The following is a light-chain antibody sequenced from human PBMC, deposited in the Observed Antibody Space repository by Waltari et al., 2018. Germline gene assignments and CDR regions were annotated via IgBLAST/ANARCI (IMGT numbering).Light chain of an antibody. J-gene: IGKJ2*03. V-gene: IGKV2-30*02. Sequence: DVAMTQSPLSLPITPGQPASMTCRSSQSLLHSNGNTYLTWFLQKPGQPPRRLIYKVSNRDSGLPDRFSGSGAGTDFTLKFSRVEAEDVGSYYCMQGTHFPYSFGQGTKVEIK. CDR1: QSLLHSNGNTY. CDR2: KVS. CDR3: MQGTHFPYS.